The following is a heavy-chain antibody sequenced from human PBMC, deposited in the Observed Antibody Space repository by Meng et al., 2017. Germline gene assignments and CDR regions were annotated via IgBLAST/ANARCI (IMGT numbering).Heavy chain of an antibody. CDR1: GFTFSSYA. D-gene: IGHD2-21*02. Sequence: GQLVGSGGGGVPPGGSLRLSCAASGFTFSSYAMSWVRQAPGKGLEWVSAISGSGGSTYYADSVKGRFTISRDNSKNTLYLQMNSLRAEDTAVYYCAKLGGYLYYFDYWGQGTLVTVSS. CDR2: ISGSGGST. V-gene: IGHV3-23*04. J-gene: IGHJ4*02. CDR3: AKLGGYLYYFDY.